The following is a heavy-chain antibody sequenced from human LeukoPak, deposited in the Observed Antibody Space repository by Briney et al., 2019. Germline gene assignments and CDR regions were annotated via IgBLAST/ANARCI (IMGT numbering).Heavy chain of an antibody. CDR3: ASQRGGLGYYYYYMDV. D-gene: IGHD1-26*01. J-gene: IGHJ6*03. CDR1: GGSISSGSYY. CDR2: IYTSGST. Sequence: SETLSLTCTVSGGSISSGSYYWSWIRQPAGKGLEWIGRIYTSGSTNYNPSLKSRVTISVDTSKNLFSLKLSSVTAADTAAYYCASQRGGLGYYYYYMDVWGKGTTVTVSS. V-gene: IGHV4-61*02.